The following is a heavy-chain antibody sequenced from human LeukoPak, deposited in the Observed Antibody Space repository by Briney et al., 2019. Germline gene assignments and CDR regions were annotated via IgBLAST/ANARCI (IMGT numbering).Heavy chain of an antibody. CDR1: GYSFSSGGYY. Sequence: SETLSLTCTVSGYSFSSGGYYWSWIRQLPGKGLEWIGHMSYTDTTYSNPSLKSRVTISVDTSKNQFSLNLGSVTAADTAVYYCARGVVVRGLTDYFDYWGQGTLVTVSS. V-gene: IGHV4-31*03. CDR2: MSYTDTT. CDR3: ARGVVVRGLTDYFDY. D-gene: IGHD3-10*01. J-gene: IGHJ4*02.